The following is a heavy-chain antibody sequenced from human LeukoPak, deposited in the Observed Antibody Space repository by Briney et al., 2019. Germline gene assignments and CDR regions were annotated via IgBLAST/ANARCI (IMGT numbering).Heavy chain of an antibody. Sequence: GGSLRLSCAASGFTFSSCAMSWVRQAPGKGLEWVSAVSGSGGSTYYADSVKGRFTISRDNSKNTLYLQMNSLRAEDTAVYYCARYSGYELQYYFDYWGQGTLVTVSS. D-gene: IGHD5-12*01. CDR1: GFTFSSCA. CDR2: VSGSGGST. J-gene: IGHJ4*02. V-gene: IGHV3-23*01. CDR3: ARYSGYELQYYFDY.